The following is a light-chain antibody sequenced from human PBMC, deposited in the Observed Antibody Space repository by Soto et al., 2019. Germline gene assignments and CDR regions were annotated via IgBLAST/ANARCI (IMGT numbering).Light chain of an antibody. V-gene: IGKV3-11*01. Sequence: SKSPATVSLSTGERATLSCRASQSVSRYLAWYQQRPGQAPRLLIYDASNRATGVPARFSGTGSGTDFTLTISSLEPEDFAVYYCQQRTNWPLTFGGGTKVDIK. CDR2: DAS. J-gene: IGKJ4*01. CDR1: QSVSRY. CDR3: QQRTNWPLT.